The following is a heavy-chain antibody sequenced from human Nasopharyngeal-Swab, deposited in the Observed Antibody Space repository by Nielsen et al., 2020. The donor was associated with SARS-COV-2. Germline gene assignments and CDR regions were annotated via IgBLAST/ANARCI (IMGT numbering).Heavy chain of an antibody. D-gene: IGHD3-10*01. CDR2: ISDGGGST. CDR1: GFTVSSNY. Sequence: GESLKISCAASGFTVSSNYMSWVRQAPGKGLEWVSGISDGGGSTSYADSAKGRFTISRDNSKKSLYLQMNSLRAEDTAVYYCARSPGSITMVRGVIMTGWFDPWGQGTLVTVSS. V-gene: IGHV3-53*01. CDR3: ARSPGSITMVRGVIMTGWFDP. J-gene: IGHJ5*02.